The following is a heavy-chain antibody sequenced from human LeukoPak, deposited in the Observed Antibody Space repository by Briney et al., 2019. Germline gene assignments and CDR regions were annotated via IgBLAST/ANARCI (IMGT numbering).Heavy chain of an antibody. CDR3: ARPSHMGYYFDY. J-gene: IGHJ4*02. CDR2: ISSSGRTI. CDR1: GFSFSSYE. V-gene: IGHV3-48*03. Sequence: GGSLRLSCAASGFSFSSYEMNWVRQAPGKGLVWVSYISSSGRTIYYADSVKGRFTISRDNAKNSLYLQMSSLRVEDTAVYYCARPSHMGYYFDYWGQGTLVTVSS. D-gene: IGHD1-26*01.